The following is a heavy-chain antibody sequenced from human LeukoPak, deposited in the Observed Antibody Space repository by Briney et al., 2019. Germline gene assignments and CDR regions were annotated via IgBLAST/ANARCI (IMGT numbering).Heavy chain of an antibody. CDR3: AKDLGGSGWSVFDY. J-gene: IGHJ4*02. V-gene: IGHV3-23*01. CDR1: GFASSSYA. Sequence: GGSLRLSCAASGFASSSYAMDWVRQAPGKGLEWGSTISGRGGSTYYADAVRGRFTISRDNSKNTLYLQMNSLRAEDTAVYYCAKDLGGSGWSVFDYWGQGTLVTVSS. CDR2: ISGRGGST. D-gene: IGHD6-19*01.